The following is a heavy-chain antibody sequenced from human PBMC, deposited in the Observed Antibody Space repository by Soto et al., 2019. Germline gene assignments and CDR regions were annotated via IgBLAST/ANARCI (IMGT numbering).Heavy chain of an antibody. V-gene: IGHV4-39*01. CDR2: IYYSGRT. CDR3: ARHLAVATDRSIDY. D-gene: IGHD6-19*01. CDR1: GDSISSSTSY. Sequence: QLQLQESGPGLVKPSETLSLTCTVSGDSISSSTSYWSWIRQPPGKGLEWIGNIYYSGRTYYNPSLKSRVTISVDTSKNQFSLKLSSVTAADMAVYFCARHLAVATDRSIDYWGQGTLVTVSS. J-gene: IGHJ4*02.